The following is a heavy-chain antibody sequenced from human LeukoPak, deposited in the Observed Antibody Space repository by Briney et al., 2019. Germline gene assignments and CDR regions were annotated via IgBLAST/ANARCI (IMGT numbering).Heavy chain of an antibody. J-gene: IGHJ3*02. V-gene: IGHV1-46*01. CDR1: GFTFTSYY. D-gene: IGHD4-17*01. Sequence: PGGSLRLSCAASGFTFTSYYMHWVRQAPGQGLEWMGIINPSGGSTSYAQKFQGRVTMTRDTSTSTVYMELSSLRSEDTAVYYCARGGESRSATVTDAFDIWGQGTMVIVSS. CDR2: INPSGGST. CDR3: ARGGESRSATVTDAFDI.